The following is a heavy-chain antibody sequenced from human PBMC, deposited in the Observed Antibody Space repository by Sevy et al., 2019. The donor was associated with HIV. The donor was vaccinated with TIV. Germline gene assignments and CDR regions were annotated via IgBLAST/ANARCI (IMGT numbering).Heavy chain of an antibody. CDR3: ARPLVRITIFGVDPLYYYYGMDV. CDR2: IWYDGSNK. V-gene: IGHV3-33*01. D-gene: IGHD3-3*01. Sequence: GGSLRLSCAASGFTFSSYGMHWVRQAPGKGLEWVAVIWYDGSNKYYADSVKGRFTISRDNSKNTLYLQMNSLRAEDTAVYYCARPLVRITIFGVDPLYYYYGMDVWGQGTTVTVSS. J-gene: IGHJ6*02. CDR1: GFTFSSYG.